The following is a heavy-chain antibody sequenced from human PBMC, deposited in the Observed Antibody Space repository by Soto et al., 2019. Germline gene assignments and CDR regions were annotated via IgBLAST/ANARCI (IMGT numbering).Heavy chain of an antibody. V-gene: IGHV1-18*01. CDR3: ARWYYYDSSGYYYYYYGMDV. CDR1: GYTFTSYG. J-gene: IGHJ6*02. Sequence: QVQLVQSGAEVKKPGASVKVSCKASGYTFTSYGISWVRQAPGQGLEWMGWLSAYNGNTNYAQKLQGRVTMTTDTSTSTAYMELRSLRSDDTAVYYCARWYYYDSSGYYYYYYGMDVWGQGTTVTVSS. CDR2: LSAYNGNT. D-gene: IGHD3-22*01.